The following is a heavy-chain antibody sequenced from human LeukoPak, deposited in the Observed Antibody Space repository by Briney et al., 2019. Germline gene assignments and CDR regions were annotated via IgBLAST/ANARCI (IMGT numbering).Heavy chain of an antibody. CDR2: IFYTGST. CDR3: ARRVAAARVDP. J-gene: IGHJ5*02. V-gene: IGHV4-59*12. D-gene: IGHD6-13*01. Sequence: SETLSLTCTVSGGSISSYYWSWIRQPPGKGLGWIGYIFYTGSTNYNPSLKSRVTISVLTSKNRFSLKLSSVTAADTAVYYCARRVAAARVDPWGQGTLVTVSS. CDR1: GGSISSYY.